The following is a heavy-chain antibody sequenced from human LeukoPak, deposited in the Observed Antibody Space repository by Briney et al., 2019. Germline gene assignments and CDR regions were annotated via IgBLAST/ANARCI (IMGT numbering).Heavy chain of an antibody. CDR3: ARGGGSPGH. Sequence: GGSLRLSCAASALTFISYWMSWVRQAPGKGLEWVANIKQDGSEKNYVDSVKGRFTISRDNAKNSLYLQMNSLRAEDTAVYYCARGGGSPGHWGQGTLVTVSS. CDR2: IKQDGSEK. V-gene: IGHV3-7*04. D-gene: IGHD1-26*01. CDR1: ALTFISYW. J-gene: IGHJ4*02.